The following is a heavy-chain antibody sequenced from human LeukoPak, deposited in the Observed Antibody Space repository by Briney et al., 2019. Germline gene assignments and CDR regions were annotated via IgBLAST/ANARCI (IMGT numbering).Heavy chain of an antibody. V-gene: IGHV4-59*01. D-gene: IGHD5-18*01. CDR3: ARVEAMGYIDY. CDR2: IYYSGST. CDR1: GGSISSYY. J-gene: IGHJ4*02. Sequence: SETLSLTCTVSGGSISSYYWSWIRQPPGKGLEWIGYIYYSGSTNYNPSLKSRVTISVDTSKNQFSLKLSSVTAADTAVYYCARVEAMGYIDYWGQGTLVTVSS.